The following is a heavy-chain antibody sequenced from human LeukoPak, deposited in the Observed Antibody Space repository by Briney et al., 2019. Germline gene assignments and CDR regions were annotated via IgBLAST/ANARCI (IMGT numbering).Heavy chain of an antibody. V-gene: IGHV3-74*01. Sequence: GGSLRLSCAASGFTFSSYWMHWVRQAPGKGLVWVSRINSDGSSTSYADSVKGRFTISRDNAKNTLYLQMNSLRAEGTAVYYCARGGGYSYIAFDYWGQGTLVTVSS. CDR3: ARGGGYSYIAFDY. CDR1: GFTFSSYW. CDR2: INSDGSST. D-gene: IGHD5-18*01. J-gene: IGHJ4*02.